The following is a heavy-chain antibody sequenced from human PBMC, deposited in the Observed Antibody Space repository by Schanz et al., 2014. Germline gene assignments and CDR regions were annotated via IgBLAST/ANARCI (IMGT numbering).Heavy chain of an antibody. Sequence: DVHLVESGGGLVKPGGSLRLSCGASGFTFSDYSMNWVLQAPGKGLEWVSSISDSSSYIYYADSVKGRFTISRDNSKNTLYLQMNSLRAEDTAVYYCRLWFGELYYGMDVWGQGTTVTVSS. V-gene: IGHV3-21*04. CDR2: ISDSSSYI. CDR3: RLWFGELYYGMDV. D-gene: IGHD3-10*01. J-gene: IGHJ6*02. CDR1: GFTFSDYS.